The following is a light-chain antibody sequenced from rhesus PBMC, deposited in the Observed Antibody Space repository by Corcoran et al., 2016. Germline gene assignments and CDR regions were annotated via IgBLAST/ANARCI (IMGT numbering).Light chain of an antibody. CDR3: QHYYDNPYS. V-gene: IGKV1S12*01. Sequence: DIQMTQSPSALSASVGDRVTISCRASQNIYSNLAWYQQKPGKAPKLLLYSASSLQTGIPSRFSGSGVGTDFTLTISSLQPEDSAAYYCQHYYDNPYSFGQGTKVEIK. J-gene: IGKJ2*01. CDR2: SAS. CDR1: QNIYSN.